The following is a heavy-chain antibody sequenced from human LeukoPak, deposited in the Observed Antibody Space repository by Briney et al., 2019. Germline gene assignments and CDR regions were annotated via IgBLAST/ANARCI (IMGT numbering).Heavy chain of an antibody. CDR2: ISGSGVSR. Sequence: GGSLRLSCAASGFTFSSDSMTWVRQPPAKGLEWVSTISGSGVSRFYADPVKGRCTISRDNSQNTLYLQMNSLRVEDTALYYCAKQWVDCWGQGTLVTVSS. D-gene: IGHD1-26*01. CDR3: AKQWVDC. CDR1: GFTFSSDS. J-gene: IGHJ4*02. V-gene: IGHV3-23*01.